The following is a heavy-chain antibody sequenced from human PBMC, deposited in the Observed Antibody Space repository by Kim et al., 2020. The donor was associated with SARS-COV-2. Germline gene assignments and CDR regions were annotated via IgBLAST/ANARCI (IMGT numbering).Heavy chain of an antibody. CDR3: AKDIAPLYYGSGSSGFGYYYGMDV. CDR2: ISWDGGST. CDR1: GFTFDDYT. Sequence: GGSLRLSCAASGFTFDDYTMHWVRQAPGKGLEWVSLISWDGGSTYYADSVKGRFTISRDNSKNSLYLQMNSLRTEDTALYYCAKDIAPLYYGSGSSGFGYYYGMDVWGQGTTVTVSS. J-gene: IGHJ6*02. D-gene: IGHD3-10*01. V-gene: IGHV3-43*01.